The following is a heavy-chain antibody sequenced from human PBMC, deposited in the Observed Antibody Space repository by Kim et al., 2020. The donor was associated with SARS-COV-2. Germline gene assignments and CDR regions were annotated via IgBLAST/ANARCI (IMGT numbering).Heavy chain of an antibody. CDR3: AREKVVAAAGKGSRPFDY. V-gene: IGHV1-2*04. Sequence: ASVKVSCKASGYTFTGYYMHWVRQAPGQGLEWMGWINPNSGGTNYAQKFQGWVTMTRDTSISTAYMELSRLRSDDTAVYYCAREKVVAAAGKGSRPFDYWGQGTLVTVSS. J-gene: IGHJ4*02. CDR1: GYTFTGYY. CDR2: INPNSGGT. D-gene: IGHD6-13*01.